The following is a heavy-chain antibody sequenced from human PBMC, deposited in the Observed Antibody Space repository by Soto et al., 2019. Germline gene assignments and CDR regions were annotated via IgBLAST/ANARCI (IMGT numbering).Heavy chain of an antibody. D-gene: IGHD1-26*01. CDR2: IYYSGTTT. CDR1: GGSVNRYY. Sequence: QVQLQESGPGLVRPSETLSLTCTVSGGSVNRYYWTWIRQLPGKGLGWMGYIYYSGTTTNYNPSLKSRVTLSVDPSKNQSSLKLSPVTTADTAVYYCASLGGSYAVPHFDYWGQGTLVTVSS. V-gene: IGHV4-59*08. J-gene: IGHJ4*02. CDR3: ASLGGSYAVPHFDY.